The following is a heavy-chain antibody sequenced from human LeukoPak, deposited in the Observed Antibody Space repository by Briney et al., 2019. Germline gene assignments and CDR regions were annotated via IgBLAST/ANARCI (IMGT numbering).Heavy chain of an antibody. Sequence: GGSLRLSCAGSGFTFNIYGIHWVRQAPGKGLEWVAVISYDGSNKYYADSVKGRFTISRDNSNNTLYLQMNSLRVEDTAVYYCARGLNRYFTTVTPLGDYWGQGTPVTVSS. J-gene: IGHJ4*02. V-gene: IGHV3-30-3*01. D-gene: IGHD4-17*01. CDR2: ISYDGSNK. CDR3: ARGLNRYFTTVTPLGDY. CDR1: GFTFNIYG.